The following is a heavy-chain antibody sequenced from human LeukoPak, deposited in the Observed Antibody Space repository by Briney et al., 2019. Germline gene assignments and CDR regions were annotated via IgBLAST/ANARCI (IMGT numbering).Heavy chain of an antibody. D-gene: IGHD3-10*01. V-gene: IGHV4-59*08. J-gene: IGHJ4*02. CDR1: GGSISSYS. Sequence: PSETLSLTCTVSGGSISSYSWSWVRQPPGKGLEWIAYMSYSGTTNYNPSLKSRVTISVDTSKKQFSLELSSVTAADTAVYYCARHEGKLWFGETAMNYWGQGTLVTVSS. CDR3: ARHEGKLWFGETAMNY. CDR2: MSYSGTT.